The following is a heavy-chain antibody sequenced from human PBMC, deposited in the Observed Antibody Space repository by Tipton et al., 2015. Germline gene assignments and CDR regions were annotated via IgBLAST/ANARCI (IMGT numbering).Heavy chain of an antibody. CDR3: ARYRMGIDY. J-gene: IGHJ4*02. CDR2: IYYSGST. Sequence: TLSLTCSVSGGSISHYYWSWIRQPPGKGLEWIGYIYYSGSTNYNPSLQSRVTISVDTSRNQFSLKLTSVTAADTAVYYCARYRMGIDYWGQGTLVTVSS. CDR1: GGSISHYY. D-gene: IGHD3-16*01. V-gene: IGHV4-59*01.